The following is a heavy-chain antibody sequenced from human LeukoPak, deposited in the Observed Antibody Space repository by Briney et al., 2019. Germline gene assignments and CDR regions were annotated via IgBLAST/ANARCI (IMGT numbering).Heavy chain of an antibody. Sequence: ASVKVSCKASGYTFTGYYMHWVRQAPGQGLEWMGWINPNSGGTNYAQKFQGRVTMTRDTSISTAYMELSRLRSDDTAVYYCARVIKEGIVGATTLTDYWGQGTQVTVSS. CDR2: INPNSGGT. CDR3: ARVIKEGIVGATTLTDY. CDR1: GYTFTGYY. V-gene: IGHV1-2*02. D-gene: IGHD1-26*01. J-gene: IGHJ4*02.